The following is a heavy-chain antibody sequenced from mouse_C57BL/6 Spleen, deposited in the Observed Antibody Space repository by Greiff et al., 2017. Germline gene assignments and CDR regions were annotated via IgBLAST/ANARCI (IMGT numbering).Heavy chain of an antibody. CDR3: ARDGRAIYYDCDWFAY. V-gene: IGHV5-4*01. CDR1: GFTFSSYA. J-gene: IGHJ3*01. CDR2: ISDGGSYT. D-gene: IGHD2-4*01. Sequence: EVKLMESGGGLVKPGGSLKLSCAASGFTFSSYAMSWVRQTPEKRLEWVATISDGGSYTYYPDNVKGRFTISRDNAKNNLYLQMSHLKSEDTAMYYCARDGRAIYYDCDWFAYWGQGTLVTVSA.